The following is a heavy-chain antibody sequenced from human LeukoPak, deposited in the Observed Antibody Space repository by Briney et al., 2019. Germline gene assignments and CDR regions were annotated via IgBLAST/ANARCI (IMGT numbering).Heavy chain of an antibody. Sequence: PSQNLSLTCTVAGLSISRYYRGSIRQPPGEGLECIGYIYYKGNTNYNPSLKTRVPMSVDPPRIQFSLDLRSVTAAETAEYYCARHWTLGNCLYYFDNWGRGALDSVFS. CDR3: ARHWTLGNCLYYFDN. J-gene: IGHJ4*02. D-gene: IGHD4-23*01. V-gene: IGHV4-59*08. CDR2: IYYKGNT. CDR1: GLSISRYY.